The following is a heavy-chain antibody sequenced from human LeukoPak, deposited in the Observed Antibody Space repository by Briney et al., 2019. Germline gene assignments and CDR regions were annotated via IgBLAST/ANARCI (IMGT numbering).Heavy chain of an antibody. CDR1: GFTFRSFW. D-gene: IGHD4-17*01. CDR2: IKSDGSST. J-gene: IGHJ4*02. V-gene: IGHV3-74*01. Sequence: GGSLRLSCAASGFTFRSFWMHWVRQAPGKGLVWVSRIKSDGSSTNYADSVKGRFTTSRDNAKNTLYLQMNSLRVEDTAIYYCARGGDYPFDYWGQGTLVTVSS. CDR3: ARGGDYPFDY.